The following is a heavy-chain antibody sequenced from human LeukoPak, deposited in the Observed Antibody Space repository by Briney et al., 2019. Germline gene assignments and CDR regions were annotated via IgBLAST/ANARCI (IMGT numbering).Heavy chain of an antibody. CDR2: ISGSGGST. J-gene: IGHJ4*02. D-gene: IGHD3-22*01. CDR1: GFTFSSYA. CDR3: AKQSGSYSYDNTGYYFY. V-gene: IGHV3-23*01. Sequence: GGSLRLSCAASGFTFSSYAMSWVRQAPGKGLEWVSAISGSGGSTYYADSVKGRFIISRDNFKNTLYLQMNSLRAEDTAVYYCAKQSGSYSYDNTGYYFYWGQGTLVTVSS.